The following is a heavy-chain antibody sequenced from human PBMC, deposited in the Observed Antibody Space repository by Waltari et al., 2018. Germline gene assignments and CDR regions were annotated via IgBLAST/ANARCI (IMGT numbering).Heavy chain of an antibody. Sequence: QVQLQESGPGLVKPSETLSLTCTVSGGSISSYYWSWIRQPPGKGLEWIGYIYYSGSTNYNPSLKSRVTISVDTSKNQFSLKLSSVTAADTAVYYCARGGEYDIFTGYYLSVFFDYWGQGTLVTVSS. J-gene: IGHJ4*02. V-gene: IGHV4-59*01. CDR1: GGSISSYY. CDR3: ARGGEYDIFTGYYLSVFFDY. CDR2: IYYSGST. D-gene: IGHD3-9*01.